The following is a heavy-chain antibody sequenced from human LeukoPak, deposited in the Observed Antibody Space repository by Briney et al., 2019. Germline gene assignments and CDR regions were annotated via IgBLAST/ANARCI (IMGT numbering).Heavy chain of an antibody. CDR3: ASSATNNWLDY. Sequence: PSETLSLTCTVPGGSIGSYYWSWIRQPPGKGLELIGYIYYRGSTNYNPSLKSRVTISVDTSKNQFSLKLTSVTAADTAVYYCASSATNNWLDYWGQGTLVTVSS. V-gene: IGHV4-59*01. CDR2: IYYRGST. J-gene: IGHJ5*01. D-gene: IGHD6-25*01. CDR1: GGSIGSYY.